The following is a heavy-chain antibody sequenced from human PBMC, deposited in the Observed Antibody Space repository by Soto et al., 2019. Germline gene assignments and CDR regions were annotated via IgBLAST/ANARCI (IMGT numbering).Heavy chain of an antibody. D-gene: IGHD3-10*01. CDR3: ARGPNYYGSRRDV. V-gene: IGHV4-59*08. CDR1: GGSISSYY. CDR2: IYYSGST. Sequence: PSETLSLTCTVSGGSISSYYWSWILQPPGKGLEWIGYIYYSGSTNYHPSLKSRVTISVDTSKNQFSLKLSSVTAADTAVYYCARGPNYYGSRRDVWGQGTTVTVSS. J-gene: IGHJ6*02.